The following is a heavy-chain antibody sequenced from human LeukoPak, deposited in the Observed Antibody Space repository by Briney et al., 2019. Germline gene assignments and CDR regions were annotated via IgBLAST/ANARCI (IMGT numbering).Heavy chain of an antibody. D-gene: IGHD2-2*01. Sequence: ASVKVSCKASGYTFTSYYMRWVRQAPGQGLEWMGIINPSGGSTSYAQKFQGRVTMTRDTSTSTVYMELSSLRSEDTAVYYCARDGGYCSSTSCSYYYYYGMDVWGQGTTVTVSS. CDR2: INPSGGST. V-gene: IGHV1-46*01. CDR3: ARDGGYCSSTSCSYYYYYGMDV. J-gene: IGHJ6*02. CDR1: GYTFTSYY.